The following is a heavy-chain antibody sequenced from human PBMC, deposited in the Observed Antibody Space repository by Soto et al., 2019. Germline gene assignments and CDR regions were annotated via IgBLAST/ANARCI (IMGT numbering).Heavy chain of an antibody. D-gene: IGHD1-26*01. J-gene: IGHJ4*02. CDR2: ISGSGGST. V-gene: IGHV3-23*01. CDR3: AKVTSRYSGSEITYFDY. Sequence: EVQLLESGGGLVQPGGSLRLSCAASGFTFSSYAMSWVRQAPGKGLEWVSAISGSGGSTYYADSVKGRFTISRDNSKNTLYLQMNSLRAEDTAVYYCAKVTSRYSGSEITYFDYWGQGTLVTVSS. CDR1: GFTFSSYA.